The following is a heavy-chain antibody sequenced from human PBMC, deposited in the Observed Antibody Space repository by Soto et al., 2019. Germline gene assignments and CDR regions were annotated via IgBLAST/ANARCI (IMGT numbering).Heavy chain of an antibody. D-gene: IGHD2-15*01. CDR2: INPNNDGT. Sequence: QVQLVQSGAEVKKPGASVKVSCKASGNTFTGYYIHWVRQAPGQGLEWMGWINPNNDGTTYAEKFQGRVTMTRDTSTSTAYIEVSRLRSDDTAVYYYERDLGGRRDSWGQGTLVTVSS. CDR3: ERDLGGRRDS. J-gene: IGHJ4*02. V-gene: IGHV1-2*02. CDR1: GNTFTGYY.